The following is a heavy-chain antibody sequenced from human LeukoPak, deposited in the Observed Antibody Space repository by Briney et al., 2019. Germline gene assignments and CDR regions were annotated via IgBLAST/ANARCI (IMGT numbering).Heavy chain of an antibody. D-gene: IGHD3-10*01. CDR2: INHSGST. CDR1: GGSFSGYY. CDR3: ARDNSVRDEAWWFNP. J-gene: IGHJ5*02. V-gene: IGHV4-34*01. Sequence: SSETLSLTCAVYGGSFSGYYWSWIRQPPGKGLEWIGEINHSGSTNYNPSLKSRVTISVDTSKNQFSLKLSSVTAADTAVYYCARDNSVRDEAWWFNPWGQGTLVTVSS.